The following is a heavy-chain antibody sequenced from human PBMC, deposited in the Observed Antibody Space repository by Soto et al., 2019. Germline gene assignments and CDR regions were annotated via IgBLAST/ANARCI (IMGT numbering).Heavy chain of an antibody. CDR3: ARSIVVVPAAPAPFDY. D-gene: IGHD2-2*01. V-gene: IGHV1-3*01. Sequence: ASVKVSCKASGYTFTSYAMHWVRQAPGQRLEWMGWINAGNGNTKYSQKFQGRVTITRDTSASTAYMELSSLRSEDTAVYYCARSIVVVPAAPAPFDYWGQGTLVTVSS. CDR2: INAGNGNT. CDR1: GYTFTSYA. J-gene: IGHJ4*02.